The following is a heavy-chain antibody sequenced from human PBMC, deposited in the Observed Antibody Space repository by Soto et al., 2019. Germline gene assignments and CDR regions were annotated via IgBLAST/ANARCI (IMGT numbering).Heavy chain of an antibody. Sequence: ASVKVSCKASGYTLTAYYIYWVRQAPGQGLEWVGRINPKSGDTNYAQRFQGRVTMTRDTSISTAYMEVSSLRSDDTAFYYCATLKQAPGGIDNWGQGTLVTVSS. D-gene: IGHD2-8*02. V-gene: IGHV1-2*06. J-gene: IGHJ4*02. CDR2: INPKSGDT. CDR1: GYTLTAYY. CDR3: ATLKQAPGGIDN.